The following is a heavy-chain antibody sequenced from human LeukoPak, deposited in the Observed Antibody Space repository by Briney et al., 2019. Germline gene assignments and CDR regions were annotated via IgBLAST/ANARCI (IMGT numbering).Heavy chain of an antibody. CDR2: IIPIFGTA. V-gene: IGHV1-69*13. D-gene: IGHD1-1*01. J-gene: IGHJ4*02. CDR3: ARDLVQLERHLDY. Sequence: ASVKVSCKASGGTFSSYAISWVRQAPGQGLEWMGGIIPIFGTANYAQKFQGRVTITADESTSTAYMELSSLRSEDTAVYYCARDLVQLERHLDYWGQGTLVTVSS. CDR1: GGTFSSYA.